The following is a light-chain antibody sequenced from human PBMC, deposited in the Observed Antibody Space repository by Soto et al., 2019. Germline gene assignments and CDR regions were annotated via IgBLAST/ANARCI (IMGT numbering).Light chain of an antibody. CDR3: QTWGTGIQV. CDR2: LNSDGSH. Sequence: QAVVTQSPSASPSLGASVKLTCTLSSGHSSYAIAWHQQQPEKGPRYLMKLNSDGSHSKGDGIPDRFSGSSSGAERYLTISSLQSEDEADYYCQTWGTGIQVFGAGTKLTV. V-gene: IGLV4-69*01. CDR1: SGHSSYA. J-gene: IGLJ2*01.